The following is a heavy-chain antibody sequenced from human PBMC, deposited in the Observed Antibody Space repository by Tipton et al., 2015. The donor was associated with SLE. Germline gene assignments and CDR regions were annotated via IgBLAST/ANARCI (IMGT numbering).Heavy chain of an antibody. CDR2: IHTSGAT. J-gene: IGHJ5*02. Sequence: TLSLTCAVSGYSISSSYYWGGIRQPPGKGLEWIGHIHTSGATNNNPSLKSRVTISLDTSKNQFSLKLTSVTAADTAVYYCARALNNGWRLGDRFDPWGQGTLVTVSS. CDR1: GYSISSSYY. CDR3: ARALNNGWRLGDRFDP. D-gene: IGHD5-24*01. V-gene: IGHV4-61*09.